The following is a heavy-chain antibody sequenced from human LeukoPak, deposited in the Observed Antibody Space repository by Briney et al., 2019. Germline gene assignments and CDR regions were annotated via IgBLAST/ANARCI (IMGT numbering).Heavy chain of an antibody. J-gene: IGHJ4*02. V-gene: IGHV1-24*01. CDR2: FDPEDGET. CDR1: GYTLTELS. D-gene: IGHD3-10*01. CDR3: ATVRYYGSGSYYEGMYYFDY. Sequence: ASVKVSCKVSGYTLTELSMHWVRQAPGKGLEWKGGFDPEDGETIYAQKFQGRVTMTEDTSTDTAYRELSSLRSEDTAVYYCATVRYYGSGSYYEGMYYFDYWGQGTLVTVSS.